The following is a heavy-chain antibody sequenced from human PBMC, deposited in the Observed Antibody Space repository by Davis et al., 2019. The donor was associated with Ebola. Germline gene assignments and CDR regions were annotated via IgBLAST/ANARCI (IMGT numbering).Heavy chain of an antibody. D-gene: IGHD6-13*01. Sequence: GESLKISCQGSGYSFTSYWIGWVRQMPGKGLEWMGIIYPGDSDTRYSPSFQGQVTISADKSISTAYLQWSSLKASDTAMYYCATWGYIAAAGTTIFDYWGQGTLVTVSS. CDR1: GYSFTSYW. V-gene: IGHV5-51*01. J-gene: IGHJ4*02. CDR3: ATWGYIAAAGTTIFDY. CDR2: IYPGDSDT.